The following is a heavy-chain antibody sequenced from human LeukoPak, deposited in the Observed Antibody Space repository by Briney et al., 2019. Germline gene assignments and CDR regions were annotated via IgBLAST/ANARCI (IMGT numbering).Heavy chain of an antibody. J-gene: IGHJ3*02. CDR1: GGSFSSSSSF. CDR2: ISYSGST. D-gene: IGHD1-26*01. V-gene: IGHV4-39*07. Sequence: SETLSLTCTVSGGSFSSSSSFWGWIRQPPGKGLEWIGTISYSGSTYYNPSLRSRVTISVDTSKKQFSLKLTSVTAADTAVYYCARDLVVVGATPDGFDIWGQGTMVTVSP. CDR3: ARDLVVVGATPDGFDI.